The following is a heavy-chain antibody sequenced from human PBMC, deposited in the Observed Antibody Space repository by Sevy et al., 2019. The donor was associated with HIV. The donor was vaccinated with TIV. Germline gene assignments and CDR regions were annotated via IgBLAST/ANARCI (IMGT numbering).Heavy chain of an antibody. CDR2: IGGSADYT. CDR1: GFTFSSYA. Sequence: GGSLRLSCVTSGFTFSSYAMSWVRQTPGKGLEWVSAIGGSADYTYYTDSVKGRFTISRDNSKNTLYLQMNGLRAEDTSFYYWAKEVSEHSYSDYWGQGTLVTVSS. J-gene: IGHJ4*02. D-gene: IGHD3-10*01. CDR3: AKEVSEHSYSDY. V-gene: IGHV3-23*01.